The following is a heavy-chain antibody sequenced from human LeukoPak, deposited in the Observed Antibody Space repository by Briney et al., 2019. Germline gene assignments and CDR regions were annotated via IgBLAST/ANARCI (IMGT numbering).Heavy chain of an antibody. V-gene: IGHV3-15*01. J-gene: IGHJ4*02. Sequence: GGSLRLSCAASGFTFSNAWMSWVRQAPGKGLEWVGHIKSETDGGTTDYAAPVKGRFTISRDDSKNTLYLQMNSLKTENTAVYYCTTHPRGAIRYWGQGTLVTVSS. CDR3: TTHPRGAIRY. CDR1: GFTFSNAW. D-gene: IGHD2-21*01. CDR2: IKSETDGGTT.